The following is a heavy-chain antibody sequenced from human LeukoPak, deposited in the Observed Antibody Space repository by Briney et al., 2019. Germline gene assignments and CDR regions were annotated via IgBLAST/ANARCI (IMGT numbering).Heavy chain of an antibody. CDR2: IYYSGNT. V-gene: IGHV4-31*03. J-gene: IGHJ4*02. D-gene: IGHD3-22*01. Sequence: SETLSLTCTVSGDSISSGGYYWSWIRQRPGECLEWLGYIYYSGNTYYTPSLKSRVTISLDTSKNQFSLKLSFVTAADTAVYYCAKYDYYDSSGYFYAGDWGQGTLVTVSS. CDR1: GDSISSGGYY. CDR3: AKYDYYDSSGYFYAGD.